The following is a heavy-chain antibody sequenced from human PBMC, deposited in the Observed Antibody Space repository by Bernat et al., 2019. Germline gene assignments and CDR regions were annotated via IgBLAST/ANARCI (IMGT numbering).Heavy chain of an antibody. CDR2: IYYSGST. Sequence: QLQLQESGPGLVKPSETLSLTCTVSGGSISSSSYYWGWIRQPPGKGLEWIGSIYYSGSTYYNPSLKSRVTISVDTSKNQFSLKLSSVTAADTAVYYCARHITSVIAARLYNWFDPWGQGTLVTVSS. J-gene: IGHJ5*02. V-gene: IGHV4-39*01. D-gene: IGHD6-6*01. CDR1: GGSISSSSYY. CDR3: ARHITSVIAARLYNWFDP.